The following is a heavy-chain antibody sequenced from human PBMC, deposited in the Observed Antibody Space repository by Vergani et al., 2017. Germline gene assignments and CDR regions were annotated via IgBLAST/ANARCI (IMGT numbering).Heavy chain of an antibody. CDR2: MNPNSGNT. D-gene: IGHD3-10*01. Sequence: QVQLVQSGAEVKKPGASVKVSCKASGYTFTSYDINWVRQATGQGLEWMGWMNPNSGNTGYAQKFQGRVTMTRNTSISTAYMELSSLRSEDTAVYYCARSAYYGSGSRKGCMDVWGQGTTVTVSS. V-gene: IGHV1-8*01. J-gene: IGHJ6*02. CDR3: ARSAYYGSGSRKGCMDV. CDR1: GYTFTSYD.